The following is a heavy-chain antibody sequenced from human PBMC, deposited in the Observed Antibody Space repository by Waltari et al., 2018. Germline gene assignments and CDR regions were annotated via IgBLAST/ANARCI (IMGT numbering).Heavy chain of an antibody. V-gene: IGHV3-23*04. CDR2: IIGSGGST. J-gene: IGHJ4*02. CDR1: GFTFSSDA. Sequence: EVQLVESGGGLVQPGGSLRLSCAASGFTFSSDAMSWVRQAPGKGLEWVSAIIGSGGSTYYADSVKGRFPISRDNSKNTLYLQMNSLRAEDTAVYYCAKGDQWSRAFYFDYWGQGTLVTVSS. CDR3: AKGDQWSRAFYFDY. D-gene: IGHD2-8*01.